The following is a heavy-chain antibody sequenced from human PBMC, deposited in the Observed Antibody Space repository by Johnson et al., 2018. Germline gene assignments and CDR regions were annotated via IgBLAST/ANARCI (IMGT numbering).Heavy chain of an antibody. CDR2: IYYRGST. J-gene: IGHJ6*02. V-gene: IGHV4-59*01. CDR3: ARVTTVGVVPYTYYGMDV. Sequence: QVQLQESGPGLVKPSETXSLTCTVSGGSISRYYWNWIRQPPGKGLEWIGYIYYRGSTTYNPSLRSRVTISVDTSKSPFSLGLSAVTAAATAVYYCARVTTVGVVPYTYYGMDVWGQGTTVTVSS. CDR1: GGSISRYY. D-gene: IGHD3-3*01.